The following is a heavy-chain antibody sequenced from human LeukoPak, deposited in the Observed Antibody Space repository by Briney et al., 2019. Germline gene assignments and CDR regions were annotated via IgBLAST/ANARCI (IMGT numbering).Heavy chain of an antibody. CDR2: INSLSPRAI. J-gene: IGHJ4*02. V-gene: IGHV3-11*01. D-gene: IGHD6-6*01. Sequence: GGSLRLSCAASGFTFSDYYMSWIRQAPGKGLEWVSLINSLSPRAISYGDSVKGRFTTSRDDATNSLFLQMNSLKVEDTAIYYCAGHARGSYLVHWGQGILVTVST. CDR3: AGHARGSYLVH. CDR1: GFTFSDYY.